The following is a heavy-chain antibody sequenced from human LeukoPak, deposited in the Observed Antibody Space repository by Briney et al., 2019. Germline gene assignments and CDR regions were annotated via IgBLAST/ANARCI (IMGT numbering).Heavy chain of an antibody. CDR2: ISGSGGRT. CDR3: AKGSRYWDRGRYYYYSGMDV. J-gene: IGHJ6*02. V-gene: IGHV3-23*01. CDR1: GFTFSSYA. D-gene: IGHD1-26*01. Sequence: GGSLRLSCAASGFTFSSYAMSWVRQAPGKGLEWVSAISGSGGRTYYADSGKGRFTISRANSKNTLYLQMNSLRAEDTAVYYCAKGSRYWDRGRYYYYSGMDVWGQGTTVTVSS.